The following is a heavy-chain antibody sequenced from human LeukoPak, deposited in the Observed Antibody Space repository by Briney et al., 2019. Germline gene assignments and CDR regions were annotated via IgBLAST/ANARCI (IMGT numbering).Heavy chain of an antibody. CDR1: GYTFTSYA. D-gene: IGHD3/OR15-3a*01. V-gene: IGHV1-3*01. Sequence: GASVKVSCKASGYTFTSYAMHWVRQAPGQRLEWMGWINAGNGNTKYSQKFQGRVTITRDTSASTAYMELSSLRSEDTAVYYCARDRSRLDLGWYFDLWGRGTLVTVSS. J-gene: IGHJ2*01. CDR2: INAGNGNT. CDR3: ARDRSRLDLGWYFDL.